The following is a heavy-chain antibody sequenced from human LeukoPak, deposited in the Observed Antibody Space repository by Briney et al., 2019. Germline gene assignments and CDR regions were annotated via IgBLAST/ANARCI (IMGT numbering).Heavy chain of an antibody. D-gene: IGHD5-12*01. CDR3: ARGRGYSGYVDY. CDR1: GGSISSGGYY. CDR2: IYYSGST. J-gene: IGHJ4*02. Sequence: PSETLSLTCTVSGGSISSGGYYWSWIRQHPGKGLEWIGYIYYSGSTYYNPSLKSRVTISVDTSKNQFSLKLSSVTAADTAVYYCARGRGYSGYVDYWGQGTLVTVSS. V-gene: IGHV4-31*03.